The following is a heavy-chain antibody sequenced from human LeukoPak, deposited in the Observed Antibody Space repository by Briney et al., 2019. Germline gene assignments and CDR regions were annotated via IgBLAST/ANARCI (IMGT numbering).Heavy chain of an antibody. CDR3: AKAYPYYDSSGYYSYYFDY. D-gene: IGHD3-22*01. V-gene: IGHV3-23*01. CDR2: ISGSGGST. J-gene: IGHJ4*02. CDR1: GFTFSSYA. Sequence: PGGSLRLSCAASGFTFSSYAMSWVRQAPGKGLEWVSAISGSGGSTYYADSVKGRFTISRDNSKNTLYLQMNSLRAEDTAVYYCAKAYPYYDSSGYYSYYFDYWGQGTLVTVSS.